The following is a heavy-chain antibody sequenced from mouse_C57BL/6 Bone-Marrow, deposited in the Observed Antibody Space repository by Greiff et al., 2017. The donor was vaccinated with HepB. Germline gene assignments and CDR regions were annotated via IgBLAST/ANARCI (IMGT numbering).Heavy chain of an antibody. CDR3: VRHPSMRDYDDYAMDY. J-gene: IGHJ4*01. D-gene: IGHD2-4*01. CDR2: IRSKSNNYAT. V-gene: IGHV10-1*01. Sequence: VQLKESGGGLVQPKGSLKLSCAASGFSFNTYAMNWVRQAPGKGLEWVARIRSKSNNYATYYADSVKDRFTISRDDSESMLYLQMNNLKTEDTAMYYCVRHPSMRDYDDYAMDYWGQGTSVTVSS. CDR1: GFSFNTYA.